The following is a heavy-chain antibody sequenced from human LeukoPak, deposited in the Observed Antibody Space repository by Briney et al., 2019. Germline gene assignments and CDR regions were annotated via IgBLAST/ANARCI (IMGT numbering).Heavy chain of an antibody. J-gene: IGHJ4*02. CDR1: GYTFTGYY. D-gene: IGHD6-6*01. CDR2: INPNSGDT. Sequence: ASVKVSCKASGYTFTGYYMHWMRQAPGQGLEWMGWINPNSGDTNYAQKFQGRVTMTRDMSTSTVYMELSSLRSEDTAVYYCAREGYSSSLDYWGQGTLVTVSS. V-gene: IGHV1-2*02. CDR3: AREGYSSSLDY.